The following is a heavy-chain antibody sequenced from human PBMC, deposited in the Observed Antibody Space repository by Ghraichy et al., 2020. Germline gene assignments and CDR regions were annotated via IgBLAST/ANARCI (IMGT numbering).Heavy chain of an antibody. J-gene: IGHJ4*02. V-gene: IGHV4-39*01. CDR3: ARHYYDSSGYRGPFDY. CDR2: IYYSGST. CDR1: GGSMSSSSFC. Sequence: GSLRLSCTVSGGSMSSSSFCWGWIRQPPGKGLEWIGSIYYSGSTHYNPSLKSRVTISADTPKKQFSLKLSSVTAADTAVYYCARHYYDSSGYRGPFDYWGQGTLVTVSS. D-gene: IGHD3-22*01.